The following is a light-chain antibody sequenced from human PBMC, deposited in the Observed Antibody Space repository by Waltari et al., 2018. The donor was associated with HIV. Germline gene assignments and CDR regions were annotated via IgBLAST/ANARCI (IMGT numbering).Light chain of an antibody. J-gene: IGLJ2*01. CDR3: QSYDRSVI. Sequence: FMLIQPHSVSESPGETVTLSCTRSGGSIASNYEQWYQQRPGSATITVLYEDKKSPSWFPGRFYGSIDTSSNSARLNISGLRPEDEADYYCQSYDRSVIFGGGTKLTVL. CDR2: EDK. V-gene: IGLV6-57*03. CDR1: GGSIASNY.